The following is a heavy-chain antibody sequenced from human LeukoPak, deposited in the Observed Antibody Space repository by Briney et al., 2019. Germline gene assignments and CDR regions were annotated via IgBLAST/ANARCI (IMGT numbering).Heavy chain of an antibody. D-gene: IGHD2-15*01. V-gene: IGHV4-39*07. J-gene: IGHJ3*02. CDR1: GGSISSSSYY. CDR2: IHYSGST. CDR3: ARDRGRPDAFDI. Sequence: SETLSLTCTVSGGSISSSSYYWGWIRQPPGKGLEWIGSIHYSGSTYYNPSLKSRVTISVDTSKNQFSLKLSSMTAADTAVYYCARDRGRPDAFDIWGQGTMVTVSS.